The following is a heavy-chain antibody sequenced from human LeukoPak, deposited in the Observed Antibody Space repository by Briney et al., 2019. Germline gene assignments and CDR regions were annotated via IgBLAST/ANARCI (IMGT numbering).Heavy chain of an antibody. Sequence: VSVKVSCKASGYTFTSYGISWVRQAPGQGLEWMGWISAYNGNTNYAQKLQGRVTMTTDTSTSTAYMELRSLRSDDTAVYYCARVYSSSSLRRYYYYMDVWGKGTTVTVSS. CDR3: ARVYSSSSLRRYYYYMDV. CDR2: ISAYNGNT. V-gene: IGHV1-18*01. D-gene: IGHD6-6*01. CDR1: GYTFTSYG. J-gene: IGHJ6*03.